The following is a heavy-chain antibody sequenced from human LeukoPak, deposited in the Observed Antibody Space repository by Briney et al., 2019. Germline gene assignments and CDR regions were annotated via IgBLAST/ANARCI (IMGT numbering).Heavy chain of an antibody. CDR2: IIPIFGTA. CDR3: ARGLNYYDSSGYFDY. V-gene: IGHV1-69*13. D-gene: IGHD3-22*01. Sequence: SVKVSCKASGGTFSSYAISWVRQAPGQGLEWMGGIIPIFGTANYTQKFQGRVTITADESTSTAYMELSSLRSEDTAVYYCARGLNYYDSSGYFDYWGQGTLVTVSS. J-gene: IGHJ4*02. CDR1: GGTFSSYA.